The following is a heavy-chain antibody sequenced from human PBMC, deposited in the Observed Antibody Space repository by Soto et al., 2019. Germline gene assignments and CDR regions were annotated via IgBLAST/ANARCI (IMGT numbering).Heavy chain of an antibody. CDR1: GFTFSSYG. D-gene: IGHD6-13*01. Sequence: QVQLVESGGGVVQPGRSLRLSCAASGFTFSSYGMHWVRQAPGKGLEWVAVISYDGSNKYYADSVKGRFTISRDNSKNTAVLQMDRPGAWDTGVYYCAKGGAAGGSLDFWGQGTLVTLFS. CDR3: AKGGAAGGSLDF. J-gene: IGHJ4*02. V-gene: IGHV3-30*18. CDR2: ISYDGSNK.